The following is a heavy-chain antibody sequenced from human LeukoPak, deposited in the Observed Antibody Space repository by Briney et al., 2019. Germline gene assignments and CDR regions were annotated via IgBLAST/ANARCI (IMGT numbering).Heavy chain of an antibody. CDR1: GFTFSVAA. D-gene: IGHD5-24*01. J-gene: IGHJ3*01. CDR2: IGASGEST. Sequence: QPGGSLLLSCAASGFTFSVAAMTWVRQAPGKGLEWVSLIGASGESTYYADSVKGRFTISRDNSKNTLSLQMNSLRVEDTAMYFCAKDIQLSTWGLGTMVTVSS. CDR3: AKDIQLST. V-gene: IGHV3-23*01.